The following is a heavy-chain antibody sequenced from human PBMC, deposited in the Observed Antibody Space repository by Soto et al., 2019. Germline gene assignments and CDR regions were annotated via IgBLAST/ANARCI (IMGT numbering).Heavy chain of an antibody. CDR1: GFTFSSYG. CDR2: ISGSGGST. CDR3: AKVSSSWYAGFFDL. V-gene: IGHV3-23*01. J-gene: IGHJ4*02. Sequence: GGSLRLSCAASGFTFSSYGMSWVRQAPGKGLEWVSAISGSGGSTYYADSVKGRFTISRDNSKNTLYLQMNSLRAEDTAVYYCAKVSSSWYAGFFDLWGQGTLVTVSS. D-gene: IGHD6-13*01.